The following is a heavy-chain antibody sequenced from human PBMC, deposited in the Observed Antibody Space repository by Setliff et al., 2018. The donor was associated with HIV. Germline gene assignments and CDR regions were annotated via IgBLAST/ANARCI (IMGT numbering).Heavy chain of an antibody. D-gene: IGHD2-2*01. CDR3: ARVIQTPGSPYARFDF. Sequence: SETLSLTCTVSGGSISSSSNYWAWIRQPPGKGLEWIGSIYYSGYTYYNPSLKSRVTISVDTSKDQFSLRLTSVTAADTAMYYCARVIQTPGSPYARFDFWGQGTLVTVSS. CDR2: IYYSGYT. V-gene: IGHV4-39*07. J-gene: IGHJ4*02. CDR1: GGSISSSSNY.